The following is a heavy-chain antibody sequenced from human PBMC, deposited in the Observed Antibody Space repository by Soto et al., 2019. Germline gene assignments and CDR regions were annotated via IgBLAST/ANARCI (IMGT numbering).Heavy chain of an antibody. CDR3: AGRSSGWYSDAFDI. CDR1: GFTLSSYS. J-gene: IGHJ3*02. D-gene: IGHD6-19*01. CDR2: ISGSGGST. Sequence: GGSLRLSCAASGFTLSSYSMNWVRQAPGKGLEWVSAISGSGGSTYYADSVKGRFTISRDNSKNTLYLQMNSLRAEDTAVYYCAGRSSGWYSDAFDIWGQGTMVTVSS. V-gene: IGHV3-23*01.